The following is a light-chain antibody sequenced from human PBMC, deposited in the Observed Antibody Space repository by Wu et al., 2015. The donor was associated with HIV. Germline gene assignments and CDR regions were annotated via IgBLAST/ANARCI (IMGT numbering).Light chain of an antibody. J-gene: IGKJ1*01. CDR2: DAS. CDR1: QSVSSNY. CDR3: QQYGXSPWT. V-gene: IGKV3-20*01. Sequence: EIVLTQSPGTLSLSPGERATLSCRTSQSVSSNYLAWYQEKPGQTPRLLIYDASSRATGIPDRFNGNGSGTDFSLIISKLEPEDFVVYYCQQYGXSPWTFGQGTKVEIK.